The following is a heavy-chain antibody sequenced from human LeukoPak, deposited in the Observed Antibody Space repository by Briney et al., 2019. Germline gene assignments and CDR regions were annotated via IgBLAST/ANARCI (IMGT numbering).Heavy chain of an antibody. Sequence: GGSLRLSCAASGFTFSSYSMNWVRQAPGKGLEWVSSISSSSSYLYYADSVKGRFTISRDNAKKSLYLQMNSLRAEDTAVYYCARGNQQGYCSSTSCYIDYWGQGTLVTVSS. D-gene: IGHD2-2*02. CDR1: GFTFSSYS. J-gene: IGHJ4*02. CDR3: ARGNQQGYCSSTSCYIDY. CDR2: ISSSSSYL. V-gene: IGHV3-21*01.